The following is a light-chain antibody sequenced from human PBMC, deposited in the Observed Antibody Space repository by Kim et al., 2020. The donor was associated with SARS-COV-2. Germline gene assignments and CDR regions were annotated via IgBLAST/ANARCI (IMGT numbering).Light chain of an antibody. Sequence: DIVLTQSPGTLSLSPGERATLSCTASQPVYYYYLAWYQHKAGQAPRLVIYDASNRATRMANRFSGSASGTDFTLTITTLEPEDFAVYYCQQCGPSPRITFCPGTKVDIK. J-gene: IGKJ3*01. CDR2: DAS. CDR1: QPVYYYY. CDR3: QQCGPSPRIT. V-gene: IGKV3-20*01.